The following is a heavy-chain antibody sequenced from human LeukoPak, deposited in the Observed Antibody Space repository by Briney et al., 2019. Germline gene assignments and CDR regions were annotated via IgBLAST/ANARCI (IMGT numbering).Heavy chain of an antibody. CDR2: IHYSGST. CDR3: ARDRPSYGYGNEAFDY. Sequence: SETLSLTCTVSGGSIGSYSWSWIRQPPGKGLEWIGYIHYSGSTNYNPSLKSRVTISIDTSKNQFSLRLSSVTAADTAVYYCARDRPSYGYGNEAFDYWGQGTLVTVSS. J-gene: IGHJ4*02. V-gene: IGHV4-59*12. D-gene: IGHD5-18*01. CDR1: GGSIGSYS.